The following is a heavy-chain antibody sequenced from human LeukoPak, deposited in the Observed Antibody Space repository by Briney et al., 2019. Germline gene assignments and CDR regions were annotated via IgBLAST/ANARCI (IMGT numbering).Heavy chain of an antibody. J-gene: IGHJ4*02. D-gene: IGHD7-27*01. CDR3: ARDLNWETY. CDR2: IKTDGSQI. V-gene: IGHV3-7*01. CDR1: GFTFSSYG. Sequence: GGSLRLSCAASGFTFSSYGMHWVRQAPGKGLEWVVNIKTDGSQIYYVDSVKGRFTISRDNAMHSLYLQMNSLRAEDTAVYYCARDLNWETYWGQGTLVSVSS.